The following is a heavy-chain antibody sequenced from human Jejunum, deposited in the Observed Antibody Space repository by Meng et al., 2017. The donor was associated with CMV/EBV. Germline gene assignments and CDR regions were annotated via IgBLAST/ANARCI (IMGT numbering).Heavy chain of an antibody. Sequence: FSTYGICWVRQAPGRGLEWVAFIRYDGSNKEYADSVRGRFTISRDNSKKSLYLQMNSLRAEDTAVYFCAKDVARYSGDAEGAFDVWGQGTMVTVSS. D-gene: IGHD5-12*01. CDR1: FSTYG. CDR3: AKDVARYSGDAEGAFDV. CDR2: IRYDGSNK. V-gene: IGHV3-30*02. J-gene: IGHJ3*01.